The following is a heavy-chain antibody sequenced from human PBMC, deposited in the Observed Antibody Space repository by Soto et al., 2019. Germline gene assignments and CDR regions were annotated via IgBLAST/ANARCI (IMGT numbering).Heavy chain of an antibody. V-gene: IGHV1-69*01. J-gene: IGHJ6*02. CDR2: IIPIFGTA. CDR1: GGTFSSYA. CDR3: ARGYYDILTGYYRSRDYYYGMDV. Sequence: QVQLVQSGAEVKKPGSSVKVSCKASGGTFSSYAISWVRQAPGQGLEWMGGIIPIFGTANYAQKFQGRVTITADESTSTAYMELSSLRSEDTVVYYCARGYYDILTGYYRSRDYYYGMDVWGQGTTVTVSS. D-gene: IGHD3-9*01.